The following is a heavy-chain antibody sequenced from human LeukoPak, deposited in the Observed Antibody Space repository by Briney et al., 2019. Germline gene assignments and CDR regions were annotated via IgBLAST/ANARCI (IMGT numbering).Heavy chain of an antibody. CDR3: ATGRSGAHLFDL. D-gene: IGHD2-15*01. CDR2: IKQDGSEK. V-gene: IGHV3-7*01. CDR1: GFTFSTYW. Sequence: GGSLRLSCAASGFTFSTYWMTWVRQAPGKGLEWVANIKQDGSEKFYVDSVKGRFTISRDNPKNSLYLQMNSLRAEDTAVYYCATGRSGAHLFDLWGQGTLVTVSS. J-gene: IGHJ4*02.